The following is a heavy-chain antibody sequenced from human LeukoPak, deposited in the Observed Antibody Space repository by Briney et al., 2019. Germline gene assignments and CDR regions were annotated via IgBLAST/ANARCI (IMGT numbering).Heavy chain of an antibody. D-gene: IGHD3-16*01. J-gene: IGHJ4*02. Sequence: SETLSLTCTVSGGSISSGDSYWSWIRQPPGKGLEWIGYIYYSGSTYYNPSLKSRVTISVDTSKNQFSLKLSSVTAADTAVYYCARDRLGDYFDHCGQGTLVTVSS. CDR1: GGSISSGDSY. CDR2: IYYSGST. CDR3: ARDRLGDYFDH. V-gene: IGHV4-30-4*01.